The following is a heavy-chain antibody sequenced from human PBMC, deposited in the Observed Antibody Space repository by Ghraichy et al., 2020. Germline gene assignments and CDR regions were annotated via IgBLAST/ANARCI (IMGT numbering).Heavy chain of an antibody. V-gene: IGHV1-69*06. D-gene: IGHD3-10*01. CDR2: IIPMFDTA. Sequence: SVKVSCKASGDTFSSYAIFWVRQAPGQGFEWMGGIIPMFDTANYAQKFQGRVTITADKSTSTVYLELSSLRSDDTAVYYCARDVSKGVTRCFDSWGQGTLVTVSS. J-gene: IGHJ4*02. CDR3: ARDVSKGVTRCFDS. CDR1: GDTFSSYA.